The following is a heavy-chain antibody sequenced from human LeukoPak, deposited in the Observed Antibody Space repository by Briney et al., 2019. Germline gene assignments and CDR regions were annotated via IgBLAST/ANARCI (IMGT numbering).Heavy chain of an antibody. CDR2: IYYSGST. Sequence: SETLSLTCTVSGGSISSYYWSWIRQPPGKGLEWIGYIYYSGSTNYNPSLKSRVTISVDTSKNQFSLKLSSVTAADTAVYYCARGAVGATPYYYYYGMDVWGQGTMVTVSS. D-gene: IGHD1-26*01. CDR3: ARGAVGATPYYYYYGMDV. J-gene: IGHJ6*02. CDR1: GGSISSYY. V-gene: IGHV4-59*01.